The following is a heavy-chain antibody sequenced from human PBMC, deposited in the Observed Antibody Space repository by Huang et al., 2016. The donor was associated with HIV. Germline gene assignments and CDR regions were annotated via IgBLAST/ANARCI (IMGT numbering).Heavy chain of an antibody. CDR3: SRDRDFYDSSGYWGFNYFDY. CDR2: SNTRDGST. CDR1: GYAFTSYY. Sequence: QVQLVQSGAEVKKPGASVKVSCKASGYAFTSYYMHWARQAPGQGLEWMGISNTRDGSTSYEQKFQGIVTTTRDTSTNTVFMELSSLRSEDTAVYYCSRDRDFYDSSGYWGFNYFDYWGQGTLVTVSS. J-gene: IGHJ4*02. D-gene: IGHD3-22*01. V-gene: IGHV1-46*01.